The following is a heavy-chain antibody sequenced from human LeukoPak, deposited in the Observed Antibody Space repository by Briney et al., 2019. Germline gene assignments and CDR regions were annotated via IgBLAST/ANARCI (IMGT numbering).Heavy chain of an antibody. Sequence: PGGSLRLSCAASGFTFSSYGMSWVRQAPGKGLEWVSSISSSSSYIYYADSVKGRFTISRDNAKNSLYLQMNSLRAEDTAVYYCARGIAVAGTDYWGQGTLVTVSS. CDR1: GFTFSSYG. V-gene: IGHV3-21*01. D-gene: IGHD6-19*01. J-gene: IGHJ4*02. CDR2: ISSSSSYI. CDR3: ARGIAVAGTDY.